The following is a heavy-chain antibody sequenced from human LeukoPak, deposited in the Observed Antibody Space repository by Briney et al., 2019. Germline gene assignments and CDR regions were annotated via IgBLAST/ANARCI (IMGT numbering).Heavy chain of an antibody. D-gene: IGHD6-19*01. CDR2: ISDNGDDT. V-gene: IGHV3-23*01. CDR3: AKHPFIAVTVLEQ. Sequence: PGGSLRLSCAASTFTFSNFAMSWVRQAPGKGLEWVSAISDNGDDTYYADSIKGRFTISRDNSKNTLYLQMNSLRAEDTALYYCAKHPFIAVTVLEQWGQGTLVTVSS. J-gene: IGHJ4*02. CDR1: TFTFSNFA.